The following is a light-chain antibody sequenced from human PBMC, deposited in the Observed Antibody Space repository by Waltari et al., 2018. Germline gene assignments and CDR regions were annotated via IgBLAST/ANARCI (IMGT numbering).Light chain of an antibody. Sequence: IVMTQSPATLSVSPGEGATPPCRVSQSVSSNLAWYQQKPGQAPRLLIYGASTRATGLPVRFSGSGSGTEFTLTISSLQSEDFAVYYCQQYNNWPPLFGQGTKVEIK. CDR2: GAS. CDR1: QSVSSN. CDR3: QQYNNWPPL. J-gene: IGKJ1*01. V-gene: IGKV3-15*01.